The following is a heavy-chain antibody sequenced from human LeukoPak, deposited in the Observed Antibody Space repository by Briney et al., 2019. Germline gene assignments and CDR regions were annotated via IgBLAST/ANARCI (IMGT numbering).Heavy chain of an antibody. V-gene: IGHV4-34*01. CDR2: INHSGST. Sequence: SKTLSLTCAVYGVSFSGYYWSWIRQPPGKGLEWIGEINHSGSTNYNPSLKSRVTISVDTSKNQFSLKLSSVTAADTAVYYCASWRRGAGDYWGQGTLVTVSS. J-gene: IGHJ4*02. CDR3: ASWRRGAGDY. CDR1: GVSFSGYY. D-gene: IGHD6-19*01.